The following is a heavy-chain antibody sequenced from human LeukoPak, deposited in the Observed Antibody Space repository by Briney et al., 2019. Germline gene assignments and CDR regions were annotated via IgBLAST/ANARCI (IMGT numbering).Heavy chain of an antibody. CDR2: ISSTTTYI. Sequence: GCLRLSCAASGFTFSTYTMNWVRQAPGKGLEWVSSISSTTTYIYHADPVKGRFTISRDNAKNSLYLQMNGLRAEDTAVYYCARELTNEGFDYWGQGTLVTVSS. D-gene: IGHD1-1*01. CDR3: ARELTNEGFDY. V-gene: IGHV3-21*01. CDR1: GFTFSTYT. J-gene: IGHJ4*02.